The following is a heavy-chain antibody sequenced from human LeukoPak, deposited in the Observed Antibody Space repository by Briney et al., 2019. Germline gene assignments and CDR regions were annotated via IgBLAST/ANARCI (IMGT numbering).Heavy chain of an antibody. D-gene: IGHD4-17*01. CDR1: GFTVSSNS. V-gene: IGHV3-53*01. J-gene: IGHJ4*02. CDR2: IYSGGNT. CDR3: ARRAGEYSHPYDY. Sequence: GGSLRLSCTVSGFTVSSNSMSWVRQAPGKGLEWVSFIYSGGNTLYSDSVKGRFTISRDNSKNTPYLHMNSLRAEDTAVYYCARRAGEYSHPYDYWGQGTLVTVSS.